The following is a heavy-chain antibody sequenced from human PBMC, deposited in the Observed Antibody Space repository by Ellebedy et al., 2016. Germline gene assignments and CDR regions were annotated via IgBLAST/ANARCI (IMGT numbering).Heavy chain of an antibody. D-gene: IGHD2-2*01. J-gene: IGHJ4*02. Sequence: GESLKISXAASGFTVSSNEMSWVRQAPGKGLEWVSSISGGSTYYADSRKGRFTISRDNSKNTLYLQMNSLRAEDTAVYYCAKDEGYVVVPAAIGSGFDYWGQGTLVTVSS. V-gene: IGHV3-38-3*01. CDR2: ISGGST. CDR1: GFTVSSNE. CDR3: AKDEGYVVVPAAIGSGFDY.